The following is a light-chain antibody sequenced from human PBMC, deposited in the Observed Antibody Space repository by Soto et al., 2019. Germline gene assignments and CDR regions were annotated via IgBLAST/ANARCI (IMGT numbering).Light chain of an antibody. V-gene: IGKV3-11*01. J-gene: IGKJ5*01. CDR1: QSVSNY. Sequence: EIVLTQSPATLSLSPGERATLSCRASQSVSNYLPWYQQKPGQAPRLLIYDASNRATGIPARFSGSGSGTDFTLTISSLEPEDFAVYYCQQRSNWPITFGQGTRLEIK. CDR2: DAS. CDR3: QQRSNWPIT.